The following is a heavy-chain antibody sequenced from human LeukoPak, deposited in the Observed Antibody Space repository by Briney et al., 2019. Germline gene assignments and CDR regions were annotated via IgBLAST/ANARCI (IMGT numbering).Heavy chain of an antibody. CDR3: ARAPTEYYDYWSGYSTWYFDY. V-gene: IGHV4-34*01. CDR2: INHSGST. Sequence: SETLSLTCAVYGRPFSAYYWSWIRQPPGKGLEWIGEINHSGSTKYNPSLKSRLTISVDTSKNQFSLKLTSVTAADTAVYYCARAPTEYYDYWSGYSTWYFDYWGQGTPVTVTS. CDR1: GRPFSAYY. J-gene: IGHJ4*02. D-gene: IGHD3-3*01.